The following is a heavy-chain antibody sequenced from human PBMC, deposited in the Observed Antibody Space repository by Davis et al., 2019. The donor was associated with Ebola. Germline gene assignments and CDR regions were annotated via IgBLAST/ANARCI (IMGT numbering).Heavy chain of an antibody. J-gene: IGHJ4*02. CDR2: VIPVFGTT. CDR3: ARVVVETKLDQ. CDR1: LFSFFCYG. V-gene: IGHV1-69*13. Sequence: SSVKVSCKASLFSFFCYGITWVRQAPGQCLEGIGWVIPVFGTTNYAQKFQGIVTRTADESTSTAYMELTNLRSDDTAVYYCARVVVETKLDQWGQGTLVTVSS. D-gene: IGHD2-15*01.